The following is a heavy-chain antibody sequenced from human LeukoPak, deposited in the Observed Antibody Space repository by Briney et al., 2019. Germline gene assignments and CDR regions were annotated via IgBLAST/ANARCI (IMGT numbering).Heavy chain of an antibody. D-gene: IGHD6-6*01. J-gene: IGHJ6*03. CDR1: GGTFRTFA. CDR3: ARGRRAARPNYYYYMDV. CDR2: MNPNSGNT. V-gene: IGHV1-8*01. Sequence: ASVKVSCKASGGTFRTFAINWVRQATGQGLEWMGWMNPNSGNTGYAQKFQGRVTITRNTSISTAYMELSSLRSEDTAVYYCARGRRAARPNYYYYMDVWGKGTTVTVSS.